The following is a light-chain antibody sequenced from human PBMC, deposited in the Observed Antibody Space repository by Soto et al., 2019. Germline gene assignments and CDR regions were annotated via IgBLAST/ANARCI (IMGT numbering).Light chain of an antibody. CDR2: GAS. CDR1: QSISDT. V-gene: IGKV3-15*01. J-gene: IGKJ1*01. CDR3: QQYNNWPWT. Sequence: EIFMTQSPGTLSVSPEVRATLSCRASQSISDTLAWYQQKPGQAPRLLIYGASTRAPGFPARFSGSGSGTDFTLTISSLQSEDFAVYYCQQYNNWPWTFGQGTKVDIK.